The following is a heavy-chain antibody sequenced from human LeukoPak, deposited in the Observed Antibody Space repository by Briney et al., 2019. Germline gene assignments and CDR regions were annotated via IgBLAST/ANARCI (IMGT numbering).Heavy chain of an antibody. D-gene: IGHD2-21*02. Sequence: GGSLRLSCAASGFTFSSYAMSWVRQAPGKGLEWVSAISGSGGSTYYADSVKGRFTISRDNSKNTLYLQMNSLKTEDTAAYYCTTEIQRHIVVVTAIYSYWGQGTLVTVSS. V-gene: IGHV3-23*01. J-gene: IGHJ4*02. CDR2: ISGSGGST. CDR3: TTEIQRHIVVVTAIYSY. CDR1: GFTFSSYA.